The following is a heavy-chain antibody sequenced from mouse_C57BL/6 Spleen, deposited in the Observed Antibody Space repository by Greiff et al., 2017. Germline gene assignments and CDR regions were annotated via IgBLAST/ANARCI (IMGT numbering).Heavy chain of an antibody. V-gene: IGHV1-15*01. CDR2: IDPETGGT. Sequence: SGAELVRPGASVTLSCKASGYTFTDYEMHWVKQTPVHGLEWIGAIDPETGGTAYNQKFKGKAILTADKSSSTAYMELRSLTSEDSAVYYCTRGLITTVVRYFDVWGTGTTVTVSS. CDR1: GYTFTDYE. J-gene: IGHJ1*03. CDR3: TRGLITTVVRYFDV. D-gene: IGHD1-1*01.